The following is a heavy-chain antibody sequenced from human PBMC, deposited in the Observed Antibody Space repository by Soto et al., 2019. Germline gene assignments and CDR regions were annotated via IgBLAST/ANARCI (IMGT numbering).Heavy chain of an antibody. CDR2: IYYSGST. CDR1: GGSISSSSYF. V-gene: IGHV4-39*02. CDR3: ARDARPAHTNWFDP. J-gene: IGHJ5*02. D-gene: IGHD6-6*01. Sequence: SETLSLTCTVSGGSISSSSYFWGWIRQPPGKGLEWIGSIYYSGSTYYNPSLKSRVTVSVDTSKNQFSLKLSSVTAADTAVYYCARDARPAHTNWFDPWGQGTLVT.